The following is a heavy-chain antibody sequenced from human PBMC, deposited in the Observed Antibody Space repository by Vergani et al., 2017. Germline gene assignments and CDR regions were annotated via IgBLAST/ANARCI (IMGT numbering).Heavy chain of an antibody. D-gene: IGHD4-17*01. CDR2: INTNGDYT. J-gene: IGHJ4*02. CDR3: AKELTTVTIPNYFDY. Sequence: EVQLLESGGDLVQPGGSLRLSCAASGFSFTTYAMSWVRQAPGKGLEWVSTINTNGDYTRYGDSVKGRFTISRDNSKSTLYLQMNSLRADDTAVYYCAKELTTVTIPNYFDYWGQGTLVTVSS. V-gene: IGHV3-23*01. CDR1: GFSFTTYA.